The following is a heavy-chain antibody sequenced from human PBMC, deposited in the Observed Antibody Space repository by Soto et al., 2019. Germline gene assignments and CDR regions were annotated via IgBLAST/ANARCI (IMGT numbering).Heavy chain of an antibody. CDR2: IYYSGST. V-gene: IGHV4-39*01. CDR1: GGSISSSSYY. CDR3: ARFGTTWVDY. J-gene: IGHJ4*02. Sequence: PSETLSLTCTVSGGSISSSSYYWGWIRQPPGKGLEWIGSIYYSGSTYYNPSLKSRVTISVDTSKNQFSLKLSSVTAADTAVYYCARFGTTWVDYWGQGTLVTVSS. D-gene: IGHD7-27*01.